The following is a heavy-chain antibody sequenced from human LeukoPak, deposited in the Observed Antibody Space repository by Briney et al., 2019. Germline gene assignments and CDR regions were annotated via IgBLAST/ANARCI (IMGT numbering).Heavy chain of an antibody. CDR3: AREGSMIEFDY. CDR1: GYTFTGQY. J-gene: IGHJ4*02. CDR2: INPKSDAT. Sequence: ASVKVSCKASGYTFTGQYLHWVRQAPGQGLEWMGWINPKSDATNYAQKFQDRVTMTRDTSISTVYMELRRLRSDDTAVYYCAREGSMIEFDYWGQGTLVTVSS. V-gene: IGHV1-2*02. D-gene: IGHD3-22*01.